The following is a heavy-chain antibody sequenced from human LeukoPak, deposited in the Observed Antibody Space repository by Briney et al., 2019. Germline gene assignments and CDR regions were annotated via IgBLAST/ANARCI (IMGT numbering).Heavy chain of an antibody. D-gene: IGHD2-2*01. CDR3: ARVGLFQDIVVVPAAQRLRNYYYMDV. Sequence: PGGSLRLSCAASGFTFSSYEMNWVRQAPGKGLEWVSYISSSGSTIYYADSVKGRFTISRDNAKNSLYLQMNSLRAEDTAVYYCARVGLFQDIVVVPAAQRLRNYYYMDVWGKGTTVTISS. CDR1: GFTFSSYE. CDR2: ISSSGSTI. V-gene: IGHV3-48*03. J-gene: IGHJ6*03.